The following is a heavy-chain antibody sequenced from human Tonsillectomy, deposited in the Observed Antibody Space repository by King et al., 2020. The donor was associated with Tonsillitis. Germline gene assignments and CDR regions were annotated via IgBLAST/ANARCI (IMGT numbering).Heavy chain of an antibody. Sequence: VQLVESGGGVVQPGRSLRLSCAASGFTFSSYGMHWVRQAPGKGLEWVAVISYDRSNKYYADSVKGRFTISRDNSNNTLHLQMNSLGAEDTAVYYCVKGGDSSGWYWELEYYYGMDVWGQGTTVTVSS. CDR2: ISYDRSNK. D-gene: IGHD6-19*01. CDR1: GFTFSSYG. CDR3: VKGGDSSGWYWELEYYYGMDV. V-gene: IGHV3-30*18. J-gene: IGHJ6*02.